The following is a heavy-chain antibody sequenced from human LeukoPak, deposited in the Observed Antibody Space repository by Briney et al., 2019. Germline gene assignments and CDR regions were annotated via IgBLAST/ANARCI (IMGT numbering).Heavy chain of an antibody. CDR3: ARDGIAVAGTFDY. V-gene: IGHV4-34*01. CDR1: GGSFSGYY. Sequence: SETLSLTCAVYGGSFSGYYWSWIRQPPGKGLEWIGEINHSGSTNYDPSLKSRVTISVDRSKNQFSLKLSSVTAADTAVYYCARDGIAVAGTFDYWGQGTLVTVSS. CDR2: INHSGST. D-gene: IGHD6-19*01. J-gene: IGHJ4*02.